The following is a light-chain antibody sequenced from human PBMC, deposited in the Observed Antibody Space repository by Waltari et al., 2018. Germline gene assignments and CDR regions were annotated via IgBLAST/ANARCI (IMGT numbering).Light chain of an antibody. V-gene: IGKV3-11*01. CDR2: DAS. Sequence: EIVLTQSPATLSLSPGERATLSCRATQSVGSYLAWYQQKPGQAPRLLIYDASNRATGIPARFSGSGSGTDFTLTISSLQAEDVAVYYCQQYLSAPFTFGQGTRLEIK. CDR3: QQYLSAPFT. J-gene: IGKJ5*01. CDR1: QSVGSY.